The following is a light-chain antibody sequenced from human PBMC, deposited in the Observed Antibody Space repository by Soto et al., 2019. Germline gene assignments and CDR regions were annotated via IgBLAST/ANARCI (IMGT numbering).Light chain of an antibody. CDR1: QTISNH. CDR2: AAS. Sequence: DIQMTQPPSSLSASIGDRVTITCRASQTISNHVNWYQQKPGKAPKLLMYAASNLQGGVPSRFSGSGSGTDFTLTINSLQPEDFATYFCQQTYSTPRTFGPGTKVDIK. CDR3: QQTYSTPRT. V-gene: IGKV1-39*01. J-gene: IGKJ3*01.